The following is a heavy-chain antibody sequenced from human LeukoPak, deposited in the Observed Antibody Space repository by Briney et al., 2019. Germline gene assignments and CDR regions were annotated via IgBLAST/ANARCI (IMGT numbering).Heavy chain of an antibody. D-gene: IGHD6-13*01. J-gene: IGHJ4*02. CDR1: GYTFTGYY. CDR3: ARVDGYSSSRGDY. V-gene: IGHV1-2*02. Sequence: ASVKVSCKASGYTFTGYYMHWVRQAPGQGLEWMGWINPNSGGTNYAQKFQGRVTMTRDTPISTAYMELSRLRSDDSAVYYCARVDGYSSSRGDYWGQGTLVTVSS. CDR2: INPNSGGT.